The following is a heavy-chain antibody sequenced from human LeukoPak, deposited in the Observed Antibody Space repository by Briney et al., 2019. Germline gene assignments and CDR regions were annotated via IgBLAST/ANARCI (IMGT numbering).Heavy chain of an antibody. CDR2: INWNGGIT. J-gene: IGHJ5*02. CDR1: GFTFDDYG. Sequence: GGSLRLSCAASGFTFDDYGMSWVRQAPGKGLEWVSGINWNGGITAYADSVKGRFTISRDNAKNSLYLQMNSLRAEDTALYYCAKDVSGSGSYNWFDPWGQGTLVTVSS. CDR3: AKDVSGSGSYNWFDP. D-gene: IGHD3-10*01. V-gene: IGHV3-20*04.